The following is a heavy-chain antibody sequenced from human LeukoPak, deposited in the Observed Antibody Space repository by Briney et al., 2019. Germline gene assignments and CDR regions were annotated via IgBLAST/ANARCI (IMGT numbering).Heavy chain of an antibody. CDR1: GYTFTSYY. Sequence: ASVKVSCKASGYTFTSYYMHWVRQAPGQGLEWMGIINPSGGSTSYAQKFQGRVTMTRDTSTSTVYMELSSLRFEDTAVYYCARNGGSYFGATQHYYYGMDVWGQGTTVTVSS. V-gene: IGHV1-46*01. CDR3: ARNGGSYFGATQHYYYGMDV. D-gene: IGHD1-26*01. CDR2: INPSGGST. J-gene: IGHJ6*02.